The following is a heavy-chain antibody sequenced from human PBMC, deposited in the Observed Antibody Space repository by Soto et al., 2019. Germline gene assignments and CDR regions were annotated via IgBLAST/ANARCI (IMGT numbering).Heavy chain of an antibody. CDR1: SGSVSSGSYF. J-gene: IGHJ4*02. CDR3: ARESRGAGTRLLSDY. CDR2: IYYSGST. V-gene: IGHV4-61*01. Sequence: QAQLQESGPGLVKPSETLSLTCTVSSGSVSSGSYFWSWMRQPPGKGLEWIGNIYYSGSTNHNPSLKSRVTISMDTSKNQFSLNLRSVTAADTAVYYCARESRGAGTRLLSDYWGQGTLVTVSS. D-gene: IGHD6-13*01.